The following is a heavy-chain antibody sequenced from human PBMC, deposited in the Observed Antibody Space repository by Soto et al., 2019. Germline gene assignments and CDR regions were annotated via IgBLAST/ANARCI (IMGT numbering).Heavy chain of an antibody. V-gene: IGHV1-18*01. CDR2: ISAYNGNT. D-gene: IGHD5-18*01. Sequence: QVQLVQSGAEVKKPGASVKVSCKASGYTFTSYGISWVRQAPGQGLEWMGWISAYNGNTNYAQKRQGRVTMTTDTATGTAYMELRSLRSDDTAVYYCARDKNSNYYYGMDVWGQGTTVTVSS. CDR3: ARDKNSNYYYGMDV. CDR1: GYTFTSYG. J-gene: IGHJ6*02.